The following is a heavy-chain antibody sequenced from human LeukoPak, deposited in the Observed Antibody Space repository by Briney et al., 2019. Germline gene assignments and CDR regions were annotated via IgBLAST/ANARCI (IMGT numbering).Heavy chain of an antibody. Sequence: SVKVSCKXSGGTFSSYAISWVRQAPGQGLEWMGRIIPIFGTANYAQKFQGRVTITTDVSTSTAYMELSSLRSEDTAVYYCCAVVATIGTLYYFDYWGQGTLVTVSS. CDR1: GGTFSSYA. V-gene: IGHV1-69*05. J-gene: IGHJ4*02. CDR2: IIPIFGTA. D-gene: IGHD5-12*01. CDR3: CAVVATIGTLYYFDY.